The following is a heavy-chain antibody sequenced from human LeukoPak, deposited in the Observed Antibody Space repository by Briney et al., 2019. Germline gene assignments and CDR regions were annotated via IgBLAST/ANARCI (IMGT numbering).Heavy chain of an antibody. Sequence: GRSLRLSCAASGFTFSSYAMHWVRQAPGKGLEWVAVISYDGSNKYYADSVKGRFTISRDNSKNTLYLQMNSLRAEDTAVYYCAKDGTYYDILTGYGLNYYYYYMDVWGKGTTVTISS. V-gene: IGHV3-30*04. J-gene: IGHJ6*03. D-gene: IGHD3-9*01. CDR1: GFTFSSYA. CDR3: AKDGTYYDILTGYGLNYYYYYMDV. CDR2: ISYDGSNK.